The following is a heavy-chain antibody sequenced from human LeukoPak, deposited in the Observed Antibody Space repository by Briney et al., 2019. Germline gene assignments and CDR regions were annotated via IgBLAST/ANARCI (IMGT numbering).Heavy chain of an antibody. CDR3: ARDSYYYDSSGYLEGYYFDY. CDR2: FDPEDGET. CDR1: GYALTELS. V-gene: IGHV1-24*01. D-gene: IGHD3-22*01. J-gene: IGHJ4*02. Sequence: ASVKVSCKVSGYALTELSMHWVRQAPGKGLEWMGGFDPEDGETIYAQKFQGRVTMTEDTSTDTAYMELSSLRSEDTAVYYCARDSYYYDSSGYLEGYYFDYWGQGTLVTVSS.